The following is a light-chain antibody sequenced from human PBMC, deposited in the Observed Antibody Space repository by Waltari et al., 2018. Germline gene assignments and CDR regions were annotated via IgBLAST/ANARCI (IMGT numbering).Light chain of an antibody. J-gene: IGLJ2*01. V-gene: IGLV2-8*01. CDR3: SSYAGSNNVV. CDR2: EVS. CDR1: SRALGGYNH. Sequence: QSALTQPPSAPGAPGQAVTISRTVASRALGGYNHVPWYQPHTGEAPKLIIFEVSKRPSGVPDRFAGSKSGNTASLTVSGLQAEDEADYYCSSYAGSNNVVFGGGTKLTVL.